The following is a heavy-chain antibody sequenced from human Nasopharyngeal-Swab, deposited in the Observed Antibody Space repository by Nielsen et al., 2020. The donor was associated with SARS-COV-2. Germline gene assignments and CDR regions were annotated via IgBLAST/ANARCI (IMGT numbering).Heavy chain of an antibody. CDR3: AKGRWEYQLDAFDV. V-gene: IGHV5-51*01. D-gene: IGHD1-26*01. J-gene: IGHJ3*01. CDR2: IYPGDSDT. Sequence: GESLKISCKTSGYRFTTYWIGWVRQMPGKGLDWMGIIYPGDSDTRYSPSFQGQVTISADNSISTAYLQWSSLKASDTAMYYCAKGRWEYQLDAFDVWGKGTVVTVPS. CDR1: GYRFTTYW.